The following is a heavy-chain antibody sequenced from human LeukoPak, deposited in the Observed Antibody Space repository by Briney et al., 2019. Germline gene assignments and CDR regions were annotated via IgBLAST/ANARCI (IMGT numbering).Heavy chain of an antibody. J-gene: IGHJ4*02. V-gene: IGHV6-1*01. Sequence: SQTLSLTCAISGDSVSNNSAVWNWIWQSPSRGLEWLGRTYYRSKWYNDYGASVKSRITVNPDTSKNQFSLQLNSVTPEDTAVYYCVRSQYWRFDDWGQGTLVTVSS. D-gene: IGHD2-8*02. CDR2: TYYRSKWYN. CDR3: VRSQYWRFDD. CDR1: GDSVSNNSAV.